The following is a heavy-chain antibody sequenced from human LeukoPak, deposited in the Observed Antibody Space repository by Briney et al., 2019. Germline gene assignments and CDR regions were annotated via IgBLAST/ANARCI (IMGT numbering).Heavy chain of an antibody. V-gene: IGHV3-23*01. CDR2: TGLNSVNT. CDR3: AKGDDIGKHPIDN. Sequence: GGSLRLSCTASGFIFSRHAXXXXXXXXXXXXXXXSTTGLNSVNTLCADSVQGRFTISXXXXXNTLDLQIDNLRVDDTAVYYCAKGDDIGKHPIDNWGQGTLVTVSS. CDR1: GFIFSRHA. D-gene: IGHD5-24*01. J-gene: IGHJ4*02.